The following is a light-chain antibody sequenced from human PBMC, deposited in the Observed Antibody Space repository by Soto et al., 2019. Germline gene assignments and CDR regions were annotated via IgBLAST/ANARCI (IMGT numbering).Light chain of an antibody. J-gene: IGKJ5*01. Sequence: EIVMTQSPATLSVSPGERATLSCRATQSFRGMLAWYQQKPGQAPRLLIYDAYNRATGIPPRFSGSGSGTDFTLTISSLEPEDSAVYYCQQRHIWPSAFGGGTRLEIK. CDR2: DAY. CDR3: QQRHIWPSA. CDR1: QSFRGM. V-gene: IGKV3-11*01.